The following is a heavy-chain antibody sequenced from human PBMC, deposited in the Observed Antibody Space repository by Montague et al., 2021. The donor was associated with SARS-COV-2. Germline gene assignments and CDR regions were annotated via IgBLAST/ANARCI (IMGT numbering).Heavy chain of an antibody. D-gene: IGHD3-22*01. CDR1: GFTFSRYT. J-gene: IGHJ5*02. CDR3: AKFSRDSSGVA. CDR2: ISGGGDRK. V-gene: IGHV3-23*01. Sequence: SLRLSCAASGFTFSRYTISWVRQAPGKGLEWVSGISGGGDRKYYADSVKGRLTISRDNSKNTVYVQMNSLRAEDTAVYYCAKFSRDSSGVAWGQGTLVTV.